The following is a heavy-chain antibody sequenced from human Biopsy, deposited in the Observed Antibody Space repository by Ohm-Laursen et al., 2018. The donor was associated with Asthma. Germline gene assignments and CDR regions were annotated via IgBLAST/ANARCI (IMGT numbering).Heavy chain of an antibody. CDR2: ISSSGSTK. J-gene: IGHJ4*02. D-gene: IGHD2-2*01. V-gene: IGHV3-11*01. Sequence: GSLRLSCAASGFSFGDFFMTWVRQAPGKGLEWVASISSSGSTKYPSESVLGRCAISRDNTQKSMTLELRSLRVEDTAVYYCARKAGSCISRTCYSLDFWGQGTLVTVSS. CDR3: ARKAGSCISRTCYSLDF. CDR1: GFSFGDFF.